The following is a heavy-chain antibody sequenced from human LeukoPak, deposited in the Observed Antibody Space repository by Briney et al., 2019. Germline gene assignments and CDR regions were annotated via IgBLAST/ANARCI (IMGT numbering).Heavy chain of an antibody. V-gene: IGHV3-21*01. CDR2: ISSSGSYI. Sequence: GGSLRLSCAASGFTYNNYALNWVRQAPGKGLEWVSSISSSGSYIYYADSVKGRFTISRDNAKNSLYLQMNSLRAEDTAVYYCARDGCGSGSCYGMDVWGQGTTVTVSS. D-gene: IGHD3-10*01. CDR3: ARDGCGSGSCYGMDV. CDR1: GFTYNNYA. J-gene: IGHJ6*02.